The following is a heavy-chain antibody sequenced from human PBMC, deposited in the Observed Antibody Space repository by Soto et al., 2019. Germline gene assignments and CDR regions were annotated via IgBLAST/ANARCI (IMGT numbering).Heavy chain of an antibody. V-gene: IGHV4-59*01. Sequence: SETLSLTCTVSGVSMTNYYGSWIRQPPGKGLEYIGYMYYSGTANYNASLQSRVTMSVDTSKNQFSLKLTSVTAADTAIYYCARSGHTFGGVFRGQGILVTVSS. CDR1: GVSMTNYY. CDR3: ARSGHTFGGVF. D-gene: IGHD3-16*01. J-gene: IGHJ4*02. CDR2: MYYSGTA.